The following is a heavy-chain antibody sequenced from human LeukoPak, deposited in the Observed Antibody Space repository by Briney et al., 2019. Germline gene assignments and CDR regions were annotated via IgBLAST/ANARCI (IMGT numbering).Heavy chain of an antibody. CDR2: IYASGSA. Sequence: SETLSLTCTVSGGSISSGSFYWSWIRQPARKGLEWIGRIYASGSANYNPSLKSRVTISVDTSKNQFSLKLSSVTAADTAVYYCARIGVVVMVDNWFDPWGQGTLVTVSS. J-gene: IGHJ5*02. V-gene: IGHV4-61*02. CDR1: GGSISSGSFY. D-gene: IGHD2-8*01. CDR3: ARIGVVVMVDNWFDP.